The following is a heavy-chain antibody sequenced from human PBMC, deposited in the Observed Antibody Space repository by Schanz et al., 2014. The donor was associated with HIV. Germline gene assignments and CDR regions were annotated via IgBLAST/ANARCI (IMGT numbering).Heavy chain of an antibody. CDR1: GGSFSNYA. V-gene: IGHV1-69*06. D-gene: IGHD5-12*01. J-gene: IGHJ6*02. CDR3: ARDVVATISPKYYYYGMDV. Sequence: QVQLLQSGAEVKKPGSSVKVSCKASGGSFSNYAISWVRQAPGQGLEWMGGIIPIFGTPNYAQKFQGRVTITADRSTSTAYMELSSLRSEDTAVYYCARDVVATISPKYYYYGMDVWGQGTTVTVSS. CDR2: IIPIFGTP.